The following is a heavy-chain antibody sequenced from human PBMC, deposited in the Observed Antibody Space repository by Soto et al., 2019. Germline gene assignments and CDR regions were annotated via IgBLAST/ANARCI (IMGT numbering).Heavy chain of an antibody. Sequence: QVQLVQSGAEVKKPGASVKVSCKASGYTFTSYGISWVRQAPGQGLEWMGWISAYNGNTNYAQKLQGRVTMTTDTSTSTAYMELRSLRSDDTAVYYCAREDQGIRSGSYYRDFDYWGQGTLVTVSS. CDR1: GYTFTSYG. V-gene: IGHV1-18*01. D-gene: IGHD3-10*01. J-gene: IGHJ4*02. CDR3: AREDQGIRSGSYYRDFDY. CDR2: ISAYNGNT.